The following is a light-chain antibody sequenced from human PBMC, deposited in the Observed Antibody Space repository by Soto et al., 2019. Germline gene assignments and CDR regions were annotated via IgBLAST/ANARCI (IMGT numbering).Light chain of an antibody. CDR1: QSVSNS. V-gene: IGKV3-11*01. J-gene: IGKJ5*01. CDR2: DVS. CDR3: HQRYNWPRVT. Sequence: EIMLTQSPATLSLSPRERVTLSCRASQSVSNSLAWYQQKPGQPPRLLIYDVSNRATGIPARFSGSGSGTDFTLTITSLEPEDFAVYFCHQRYNWPRVTFGQGTRLEI.